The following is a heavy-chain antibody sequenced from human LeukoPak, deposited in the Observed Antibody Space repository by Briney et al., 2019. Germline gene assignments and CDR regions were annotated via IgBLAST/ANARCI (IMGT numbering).Heavy chain of an antibody. CDR1: GFTFSSYG. CDR2: IWYDGSNK. D-gene: IGHD5-18*01. J-gene: IGHJ4*02. CDR3: AKDLRGYSYGYVY. Sequence: GGSLRLSCAASGFTFSSYGMHWVRQAPGKGLEWVAVIWYDGSNKYYADSVKGRFTISRDNSKNTLYLQMNSLRAEDKAVYYCAKDLRGYSYGYVYWGQGTLVTVSS. V-gene: IGHV3-33*06.